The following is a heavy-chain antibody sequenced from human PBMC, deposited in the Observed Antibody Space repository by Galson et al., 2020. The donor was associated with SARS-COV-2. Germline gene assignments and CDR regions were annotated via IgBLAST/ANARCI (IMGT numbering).Heavy chain of an antibody. Sequence: GGSLRLYCAASGFTVSTNYMSWVRQAPGKGLEWVSVIYSGGSTFYADSVKGRFTNSRDKSKNTLYLQMNSLRAEDTAVYYCATDFPSSGWLEYWGQGTMVTVSS. D-gene: IGHD6-19*01. CDR2: IYSGGST. V-gene: IGHV3-53*01. CDR1: GFTVSTNY. CDR3: ATDFPSSGWLEY. J-gene: IGHJ4*02.